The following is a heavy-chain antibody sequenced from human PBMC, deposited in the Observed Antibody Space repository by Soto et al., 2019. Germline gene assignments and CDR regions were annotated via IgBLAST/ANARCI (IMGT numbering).Heavy chain of an antibody. Sequence: ASVKVSCKASGGTFSSYAISWVRQAPGQGLEWMGVIIPVFGTANYAQKFQGRVTITADESTSTAYMELSSLRSEDTAVYYCASRRCGGDCCTLFFYXWGQGTLFTVSX. J-gene: IGHJ4*02. CDR2: IIPVFGTA. CDR3: ASRRCGGDCCTLFFYX. CDR1: GGTFSSYA. V-gene: IGHV1-69*13. D-gene: IGHD2-21*02.